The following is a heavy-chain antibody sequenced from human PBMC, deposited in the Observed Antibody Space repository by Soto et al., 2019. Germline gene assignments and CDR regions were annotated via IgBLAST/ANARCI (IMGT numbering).Heavy chain of an antibody. CDR1: GGAFSSYA. J-gene: IGHJ4*02. CDR3: ASGRQYYDSSAHYFDY. CDR2: IIPIFGTA. Sequence: QVQLVQSGAEVKKPGSSVKVSCKASGGAFSSYAISWVRQAPGQGLEWMGGIIPIFGTANYAQKFQGRVTITADESTSTAYMELSSLRSEDTAVYYCASGRQYYDSSAHYFDYWGQGTLVTVSS. D-gene: IGHD3-22*01. V-gene: IGHV1-69*01.